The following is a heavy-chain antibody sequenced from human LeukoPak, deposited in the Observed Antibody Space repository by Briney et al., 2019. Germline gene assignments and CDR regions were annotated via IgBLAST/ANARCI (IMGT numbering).Heavy chain of an antibody. CDR1: GFTFSSYG. D-gene: IGHD2-2*03. CDR3: ARDFGYCSSTSCYFPFNWFDP. CDR2: TGDSGDRT. Sequence: PGGSLRLSCVASGFTFSSYGMSWVRQAPGKGLEWVSATGDSGDRTYYADFVKGRFTISRDNSKNTLYLQMNSLRAEDTAVYYCARDFGYCSSTSCYFPFNWFDPWGQGTLVTVSS. V-gene: IGHV3-23*01. J-gene: IGHJ5*02.